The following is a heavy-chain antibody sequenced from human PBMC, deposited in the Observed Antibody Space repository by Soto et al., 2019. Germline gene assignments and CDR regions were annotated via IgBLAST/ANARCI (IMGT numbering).Heavy chain of an antibody. CDR3: VGGGNFVIS. D-gene: IGHD3-16*01. CDR2: MDQDGSET. CDR1: GFTFSTYW. V-gene: IGHV3-7*01. Sequence: VQLVESGGGLVQPGGSLRLSCAASGFTFSTYWMTWVRQPPGKGLEWVANMDQDGSETYYVDSVRGRFTVSRDNAKNSLYLQMNSLRVEDTAVYYCVGGGNFVISWGQGTLVTVSP. J-gene: IGHJ5*02.